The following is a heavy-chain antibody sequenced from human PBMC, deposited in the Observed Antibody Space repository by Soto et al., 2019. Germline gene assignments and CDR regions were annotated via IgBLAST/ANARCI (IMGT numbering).Heavy chain of an antibody. D-gene: IGHD2-21*01. Sequence: ASVKVSCKMSGNTLTRYGFNWVRQAPGEGLEWMGWISAYNGQRNYALKFPGRVTLTTDTSTSTAYMELSSLRSEDTAVYYCARVVVVANPEYYFDYWGQGTLVTVSS. CDR1: GNTLTRYG. V-gene: IGHV1-18*01. J-gene: IGHJ4*02. CDR3: ARVVVVANPEYYFDY. CDR2: ISAYNGQR.